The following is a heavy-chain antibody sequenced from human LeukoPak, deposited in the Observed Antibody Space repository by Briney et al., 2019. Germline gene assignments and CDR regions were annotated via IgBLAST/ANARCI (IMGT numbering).Heavy chain of an antibody. CDR2: INHSGST. J-gene: IGHJ4*02. CDR3: AKDHRRYIEVRGVINDY. V-gene: IGHV4-34*01. D-gene: IGHD3-10*01. CDR1: GGSFSGYY. Sequence: PSETLSLTCAVYGGSFSGYYWSWIRQPPGKGLEWIGEINHSGSTNYNPSLKSRVTISVDASKNQFSLKLSSVTAADTAVYYCAKDHRRYIEVRGVINDYWGQGTLVTVSS.